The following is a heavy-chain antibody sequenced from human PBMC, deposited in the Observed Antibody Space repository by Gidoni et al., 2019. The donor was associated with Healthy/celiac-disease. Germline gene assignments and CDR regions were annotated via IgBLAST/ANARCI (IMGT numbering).Heavy chain of an antibody. CDR3: AKEYGDYVYYFDY. J-gene: IGHJ4*02. CDR2: ISGSGGST. V-gene: IGHV3-23*01. Sequence: EVQLLESGGGLVQPGGSLRLSCAASGFPFSSYAMSWVRQAPGKGLGWFSAISGSGGSTYYADSVKGRFTISRDNSKNTLYLQMNSLRAEDTAVYYCAKEYGDYVYYFDYWGQGTLVTVSS. CDR1: GFPFSSYA. D-gene: IGHD4-17*01.